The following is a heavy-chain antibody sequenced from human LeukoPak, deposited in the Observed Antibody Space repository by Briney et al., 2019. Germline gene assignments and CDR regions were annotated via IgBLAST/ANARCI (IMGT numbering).Heavy chain of an antibody. J-gene: IGHJ6*02. CDR1: GGSFSGYY. D-gene: IGHD3-16*01. V-gene: IGHV4-34*01. CDR3: ARGRGLGQRFHYYGMDV. Sequence: SETLSLTCAVYGGSFSGYYWSWIRQPPGKGLEWIGEINHSGSTNYNPSLKSRVTISVDTSKNQFSLKLSSVTAADTAVYYCARGRGLGQRFHYYGMDVWGQGTTVTVSS. CDR2: INHSGST.